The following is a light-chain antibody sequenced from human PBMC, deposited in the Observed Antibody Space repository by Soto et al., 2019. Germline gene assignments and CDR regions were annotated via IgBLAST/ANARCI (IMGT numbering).Light chain of an antibody. CDR3: TSWTTSTTMI. J-gene: IGLJ2*01. CDR2: DVN. V-gene: IGLV2-14*03. Sequence: QSALTQPASVSGSPGQSITISCTGTSSDIGAYNFVSWYQQHPCKAPKLMLYDVNIRPSGVSNRFSGSKSGNTASLTISVLQAEDEADYYCTSWTTSTTMIFGGGTKVTVL. CDR1: SSDIGAYNF.